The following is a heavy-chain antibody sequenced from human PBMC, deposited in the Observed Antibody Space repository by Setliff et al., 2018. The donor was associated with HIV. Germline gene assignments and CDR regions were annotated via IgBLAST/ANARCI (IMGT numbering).Heavy chain of an antibody. Sequence: ASVKVSYKASGYTFNSYTISWLRQAPGQGLEWMGWISPYNGNTDYAQEMQGRLTMTTDTSTSTDYMDLENLPSDDTAVYYCARAPPPLRYFDWEPLDAFDISGQGTMVTVSS. J-gene: IGHJ3*02. CDR2: ISPYNGNT. CDR1: GYTFNSYT. D-gene: IGHD3-9*01. CDR3: ARAPPPLRYFDWEPLDAFDI. V-gene: IGHV1-18*04.